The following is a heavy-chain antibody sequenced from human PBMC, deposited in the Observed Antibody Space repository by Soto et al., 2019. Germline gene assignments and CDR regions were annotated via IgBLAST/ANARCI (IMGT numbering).Heavy chain of an antibody. CDR2: IRNKVNSYIA. D-gene: IGHD4-17*01. V-gene: IGHV3-72*01. CDR1: GFSFSDHY. J-gene: IGHJ4*02. Sequence: EVELVESGGGLVQPGGSLRLSCAASGFSFSDHYLDWVRQAPGKGLEWVGRIRNKVNSYIADYAASVKGRFTISRDVSRSPLYVQMSSYKTQDTAVYYCAREVERDYVHFDCWGQRTLVTVSS. CDR3: AREVERDYVHFDC.